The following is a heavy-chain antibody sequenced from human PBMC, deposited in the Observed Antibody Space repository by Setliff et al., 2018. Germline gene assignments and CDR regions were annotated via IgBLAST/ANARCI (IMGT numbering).Heavy chain of an antibody. CDR2: IYYTGTA. J-gene: IGHJ4*02. CDR1: GDSISSTSYQ. V-gene: IGHV4-39*01. CDR3: ARHEFVGGYYGSVTYRHFDY. Sequence: ASETLSLTCTVSGDSISSTSYQWGWVRQPPGQGLEWIGSIYYTGTAYYNPSLKSRVTISVDTSKNQFSLQVTSLAATDTALYFCARHEFVGGYYGSVTYRHFDYWGQGILVTVSS. D-gene: IGHD3-10*01.